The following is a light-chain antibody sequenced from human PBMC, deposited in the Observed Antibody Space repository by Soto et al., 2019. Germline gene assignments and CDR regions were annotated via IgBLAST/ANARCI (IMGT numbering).Light chain of an antibody. Sequence: DRQRTRGPYARSPYVGDTVTSACRASQSISSWLAWYQQKPGKAPKLLIYDASSLESGVPSRFSGSGCSAELALLLSRLPPDAFAPSYYQQHYSYSRTFGQGTKVDIK. CDR2: DAS. CDR1: QSISSW. CDR3: QQHYSYSRT. V-gene: IGKV1-5*01. J-gene: IGKJ1*01.